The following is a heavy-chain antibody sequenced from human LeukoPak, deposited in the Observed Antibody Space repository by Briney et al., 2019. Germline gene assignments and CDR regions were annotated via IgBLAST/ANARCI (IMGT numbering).Heavy chain of an antibody. D-gene: IGHD2-2*02. CDR3: ARPYCSGTSCYSPPDY. J-gene: IGHJ4*02. CDR1: GFTFDDYA. CDR2: ISWNSGSI. V-gene: IGHV3-9*01. Sequence: PGRSLRLSCAASGFTFDDYAMHWVRQAPGKGLEWVSGISWNSGSIGYADSVKGRFTISRDNAQNTVFLQMNSLRAEDTAVYYCARPYCSGTSCYSPPDYWGQGTLVTVSS.